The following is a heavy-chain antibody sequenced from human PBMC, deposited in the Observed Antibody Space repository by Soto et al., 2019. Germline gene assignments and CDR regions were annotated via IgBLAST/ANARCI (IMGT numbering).Heavy chain of an antibody. Sequence: PGGSLRLSCAASGFTFSDYYMSWIRQAPGKGLEWVSYISSSSSYTNYADSVKGRFTISRDNAKNSLYLQMNSLRAEDTAVYYCARGGNYYDSSGYYDDNFDCWGQGTLVTAPQ. CDR3: ARGGNYYDSSGYYDDNFDC. J-gene: IGHJ4*02. CDR1: GFTFSDYY. CDR2: ISSSSSYT. V-gene: IGHV3-11*06. D-gene: IGHD3-22*01.